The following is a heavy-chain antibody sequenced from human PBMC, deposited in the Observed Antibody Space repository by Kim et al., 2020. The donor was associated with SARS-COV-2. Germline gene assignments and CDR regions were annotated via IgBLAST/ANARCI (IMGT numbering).Heavy chain of an antibody. V-gene: IGHV5-51*01. J-gene: IGHJ4*02. CDR2: IYPGDSDT. CDR3: ARLDYSNYASQNYFDY. Sequence: GESLKISCKGSGYSFTSYWIGWVRQMPGKGLEWMGIIYPGDSDTRYSPSFQGQVTISADKYISTAYLQWSSLKASDTAMYYCARLDYSNYASQNYFDYWGKVTLVTVSS. CDR1: GYSFTSYW. D-gene: IGHD4-4*01.